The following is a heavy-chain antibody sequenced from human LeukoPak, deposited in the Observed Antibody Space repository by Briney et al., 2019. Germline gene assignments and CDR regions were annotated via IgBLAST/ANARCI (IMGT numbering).Heavy chain of an antibody. J-gene: IGHJ4*02. D-gene: IGHD4-17*01. CDR1: GFSFSTYSMN. V-gene: IGHV4-59*05. Sequence: LTLSCAASGFSFSTYSMNWVRQPPGKGLEWIGSIYYSGSTYYNPSLKSRVTISVDTSKNQFSLKLSPVTAADTAVYYCARQTTVTKNFDYWGQGTLVTVSS. CDR3: ARQTTVTKNFDY. CDR2: IYYSGST.